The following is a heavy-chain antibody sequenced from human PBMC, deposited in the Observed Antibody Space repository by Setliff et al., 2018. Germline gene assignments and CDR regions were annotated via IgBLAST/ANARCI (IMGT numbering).Heavy chain of an antibody. CDR3: ARDSYTSPDY. CDR1: GFTFSSYW. Sequence: GGSLSLSCAASGFTFSSYWMYWVRQAPGKGLVWVSRINRDGSYTVYADSVEGRFTISRDNAKNTLYLQMNNLGAEDTAVYYCARDSYTSPDYWGQGTLVTVSS. J-gene: IGHJ4*02. CDR2: INRDGSYT. V-gene: IGHV3-74*01. D-gene: IGHD6-13*01.